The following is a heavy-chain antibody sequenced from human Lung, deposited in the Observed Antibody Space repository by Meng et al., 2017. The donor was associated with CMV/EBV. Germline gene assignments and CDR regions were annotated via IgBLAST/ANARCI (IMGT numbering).Heavy chain of an antibody. J-gene: IGHJ3*02. CDR3: ARVKPASRGAFDI. D-gene: IGHD3-10*01. Sequence: LXCTVSGGSISSGDYYWSWIRQPPGKGLEWIGYIYYSGSTYYNPSLKSRVTISVDTSKNQFSLKLSSVTAADTGVYYCARVKPASRGAFDIWGQGTXVTVAS. CDR2: IYYSGST. V-gene: IGHV4-30-4*08. CDR1: GGSISSGDYY.